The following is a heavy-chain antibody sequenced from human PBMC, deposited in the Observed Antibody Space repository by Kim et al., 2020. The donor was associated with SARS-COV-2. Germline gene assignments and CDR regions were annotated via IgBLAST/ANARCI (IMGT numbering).Heavy chain of an antibody. V-gene: IGHV5-10-1*01. Sequence: GESLQISCQGSGYSFTSYWISWVRQMPGKGLEWMGSIDPSDSYTNYSPSFQGHVTISADKSISTAYLQWSSLKASDTAMYYCARHEGIAVAIDYWGQGTLVTVSS. CDR1: GYSFTSYW. CDR3: ARHEGIAVAIDY. J-gene: IGHJ4*02. D-gene: IGHD6-19*01. CDR2: IDPSDSYT.